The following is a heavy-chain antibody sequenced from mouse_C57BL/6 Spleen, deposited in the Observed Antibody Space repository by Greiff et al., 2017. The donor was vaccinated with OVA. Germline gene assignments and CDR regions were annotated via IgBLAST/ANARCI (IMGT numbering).Heavy chain of an antibody. CDR3: ARWGYYGSSPYFDY. D-gene: IGHD1-1*01. Sequence: VKLVESGPGLVQPSQSLSITCTVSGFSLTSYGVHWVRQSPGKGLEWLGVIWSGGSTDYNAAFISRLSISKDNSKSQVFFKMNSLQADDTAIYYCARWGYYGSSPYFDYWGQGTTLTVSS. J-gene: IGHJ2*01. CDR2: IWSGGST. V-gene: IGHV2-2*01. CDR1: GFSLTSYG.